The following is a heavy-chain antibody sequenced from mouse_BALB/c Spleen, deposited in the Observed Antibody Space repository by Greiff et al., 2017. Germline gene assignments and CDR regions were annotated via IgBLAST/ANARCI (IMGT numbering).Heavy chain of an antibody. CDR2: IWAGGST. CDR3: ARDLGNRAMDY. Sequence: QVQLQQSGPGLVAPSQSLSITCTVCGFSLTRYGVHWVRQPPGKGLEWLGVIWAGGSTNYNSALMCRLSISKDNSKSQVFLKMNSLQTDDTAMYYCARDLGNRAMDYWGQGTSVTVSS. CDR1: GFSLTRYG. J-gene: IGHJ4*01. D-gene: IGHD2-1*01. V-gene: IGHV2-9*02.